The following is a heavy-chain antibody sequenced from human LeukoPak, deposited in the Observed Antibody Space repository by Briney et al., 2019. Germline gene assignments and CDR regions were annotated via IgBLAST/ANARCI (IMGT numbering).Heavy chain of an antibody. CDR2: LSGSGGST. Sequence: GGSLRLSRTASGYTFSSHSMNWVRQAPGKGLEWVSTLSGSGGSTYHADSVKGRFSISRDNSKNTLSLQMNSLRAEDTAVYYCAKDPGKHPYYNMDVWGRGTAVTVSS. CDR1: GYTFSSHS. D-gene: IGHD3-10*01. V-gene: IGHV3-23*01. CDR3: AKDPGKHPYYNMDV. J-gene: IGHJ6*03.